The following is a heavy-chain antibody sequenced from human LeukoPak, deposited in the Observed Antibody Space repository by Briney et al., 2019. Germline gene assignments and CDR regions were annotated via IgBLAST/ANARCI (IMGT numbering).Heavy chain of an antibody. CDR2: IYSGGNT. CDR1: GFTVSSNY. V-gene: IGHV3-66*01. CDR3: ARDVGFIVGATPGAFDI. D-gene: IGHD1-26*01. J-gene: IGHJ3*02. Sequence: GGSLRLSCAASGFTVSSNYMTWVRQAPGKGLEWISVIYSGGNTYYADSVKGRFTISRDNTKNTLYLQMNSLRADDTAVYYCARDVGFIVGATPGAFDIWGQGTMVTVSS.